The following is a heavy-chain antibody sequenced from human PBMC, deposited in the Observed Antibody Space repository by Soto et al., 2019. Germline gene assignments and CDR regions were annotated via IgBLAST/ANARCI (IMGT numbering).Heavy chain of an antibody. J-gene: IGHJ6*02. CDR1: GFTVSSSY. CDR3: AKDLGPLRLLNYYFYGLDV. V-gene: IGHV3-53*02. Sequence: EVQLVETGGGVIQRGGSLRLSCNASGFTVSSSYMSWVRQAPGMGLEWVAVIESGGSTHYADSVKGRFTISRDNSKNMIYLPLHTLRAEDTAVYYCAKDLGPLRLLNYYFYGLDVWGQGTKVTVSS. D-gene: IGHD2-15*01. CDR2: IESGGST.